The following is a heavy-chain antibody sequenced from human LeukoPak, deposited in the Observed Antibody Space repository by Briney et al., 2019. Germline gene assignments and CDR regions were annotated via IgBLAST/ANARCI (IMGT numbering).Heavy chain of an antibody. Sequence: GASVKVSCKASGYTFTSYYMHWVRQAPGQGLEWMGIINPSGGSTSYAQKFQGRVTMTRDTSTSTVYMELSSLRSEDTAVYYYARVGIAAAGTHPTKYFQHWGQGTLVTVSS. CDR3: ARVGIAAAGTHPTKYFQH. D-gene: IGHD6-13*01. CDR2: INPSGGST. V-gene: IGHV1-46*01. J-gene: IGHJ1*01. CDR1: GYTFTSYY.